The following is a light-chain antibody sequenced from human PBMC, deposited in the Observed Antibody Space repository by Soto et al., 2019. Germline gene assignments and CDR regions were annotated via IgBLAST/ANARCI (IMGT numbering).Light chain of an antibody. Sequence: DIQLTQSPSTLSASVGDRVTITCRASQSVSTWLAWYQQKPGKAPNLLIYKASSLETGVPSRFSGSGSGTEFTLTISSLQPDDFATYYCQQYKSYSTFGQGTRVEFK. V-gene: IGKV1-5*03. CDR3: QQYKSYST. J-gene: IGKJ1*01. CDR1: QSVSTW. CDR2: KAS.